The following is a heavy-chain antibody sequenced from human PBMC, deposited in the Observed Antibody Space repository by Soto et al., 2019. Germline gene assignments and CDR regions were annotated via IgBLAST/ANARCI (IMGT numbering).Heavy chain of an antibody. V-gene: IGHV4-59*08. Sequence: SETLSLTCTVSGGSISSYYWTWIRQPPGKGLEWIGFIYNSGSTHYNPSLRSRVTISVYTSKNQFSLKLRSVTAADTAVYYCASMGYYYGSGSYPLDYWGQGTLVTVS. D-gene: IGHD3-10*01. CDR2: IYNSGST. CDR3: ASMGYYYGSGSYPLDY. J-gene: IGHJ4*02. CDR1: GGSISSYY.